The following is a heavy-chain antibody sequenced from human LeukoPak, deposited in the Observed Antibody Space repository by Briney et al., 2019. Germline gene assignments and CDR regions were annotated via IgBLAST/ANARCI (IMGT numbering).Heavy chain of an antibody. D-gene: IGHD2-2*01. CDR1: GGTFSSYA. J-gene: IGHJ5*02. V-gene: IGHV1-18*01. Sequence: GASVKVSCKASGGTFSSYAISWVRQAPGQGLEWMGWISAYNGNTNYAQKLQGRVTMTTDTSTSTAYMELRSLRSDDTAVYYCARDGELQYCSSTSCQGGWFDPWGQGTLVTVSS. CDR3: ARDGELQYCSSTSCQGGWFDP. CDR2: ISAYNGNT.